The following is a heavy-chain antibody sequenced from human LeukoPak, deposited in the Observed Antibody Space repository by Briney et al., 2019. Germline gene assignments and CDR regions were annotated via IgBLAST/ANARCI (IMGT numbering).Heavy chain of an antibody. V-gene: IGHV1-69*13. CDR1: GGTFSSYA. D-gene: IGHD2-2*02. CDR2: IIPIFGTA. CDR3: ARTPIVVVPAAIPGDYYYYYMDV. Sequence: ASVKVSCKASGGTFSSYAISWVRQAPGQGLEWMGGIIPIFGTANYAQKFQGRVTITADESTSTAYMELSSLRSEDTAVYYCARTPIVVVPAAIPGDYYYYYMDVWGKGTTVTVSS. J-gene: IGHJ6*03.